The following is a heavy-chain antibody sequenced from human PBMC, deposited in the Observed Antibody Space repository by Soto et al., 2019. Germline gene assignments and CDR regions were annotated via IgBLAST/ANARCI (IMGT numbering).Heavy chain of an antibody. CDR3: ARESGRSSDNYDILTGYYFYYYYYSMDV. D-gene: IGHD3-9*01. V-gene: IGHV1-18*04. Sequence: EASVKVSCKASGYTFTSYGISWVRQAPGQGLEWMGWISAYNGNTNYAQKLQGRVTMTTDTSTSTAYMELRSLRSDDTAVYYCARESGRSSDNYDILTGYYFYYYYYSMDVWGQGTTVTVSS. CDR2: ISAYNGNT. CDR1: GYTFTSYG. J-gene: IGHJ6*02.